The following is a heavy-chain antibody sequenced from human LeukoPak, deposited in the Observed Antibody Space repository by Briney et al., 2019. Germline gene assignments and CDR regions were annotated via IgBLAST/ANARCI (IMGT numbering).Heavy chain of an antibody. J-gene: IGHJ4*02. CDR2: IYYSGST. CDR1: GGSISSSSYY. V-gene: IGHV4-39*01. CDR3: ARRPVEMATISAFDY. Sequence: SETLPLTCTVSGGSISSSSYYWGWIRQPPGKGLEWIGSIYYSGSTYYNPSLKSRVTISVDTSKNQFSLKLSSVTAADTAVYYCARRPVEMATISAFDYWGQGTLVTVSS. D-gene: IGHD5-24*01.